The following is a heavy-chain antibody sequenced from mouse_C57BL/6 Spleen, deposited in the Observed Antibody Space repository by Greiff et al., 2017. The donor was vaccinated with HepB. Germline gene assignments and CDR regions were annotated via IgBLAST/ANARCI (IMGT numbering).Heavy chain of an antibody. CDR3: ATYYGSSYGN. CDR2: IHPNSGST. J-gene: IGHJ2*01. D-gene: IGHD1-1*01. V-gene: IGHV1-64*01. Sequence: QVQLQQSGAELVKPGASVKLSCKASGYTFTSYWMHWVKQRPGQGLEWIGMIHPNSGSTNYNEKFKSKATLTVDKSSSTAYMQLSSLTSEDSAVYYCATYYGSSYGNWGQGTTLTVSS. CDR1: GYTFTSYW.